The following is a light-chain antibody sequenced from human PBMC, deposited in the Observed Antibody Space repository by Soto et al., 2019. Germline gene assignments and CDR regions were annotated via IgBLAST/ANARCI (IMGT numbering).Light chain of an antibody. V-gene: IGLV2-14*01. CDR2: EVS. CDR3: SSYTSSSTLV. J-gene: IGLJ1*01. Sequence: QSVLTQPASVSGSPGQSITISCTGTSGDVGGYNYVSWYQQHPGKAPKLMIYEVSNRPSGVSNRFSGSKSGNTASLTISGLQTEDEADYYCSSYTSSSTLVFGAGTKLTVI. CDR1: SGDVGGYNY.